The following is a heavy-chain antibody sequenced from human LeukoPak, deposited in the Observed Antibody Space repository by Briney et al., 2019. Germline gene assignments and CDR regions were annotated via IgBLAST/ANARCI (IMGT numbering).Heavy chain of an antibody. CDR1: GGSISSGGYY. Sequence: SETLSLNCNVSGGSISSGGYYWSWTRQYPGKGLEWIGYISYTGSPYYNPSLKSRVTVSVDTSKNEISLKLTSVTAADTAVYYCARDSGGWFDPWGQGTLVTVSS. J-gene: IGHJ5*02. CDR3: ARDSGGWFDP. V-gene: IGHV4-31*03. CDR2: ISYTGSP. D-gene: IGHD1-26*01.